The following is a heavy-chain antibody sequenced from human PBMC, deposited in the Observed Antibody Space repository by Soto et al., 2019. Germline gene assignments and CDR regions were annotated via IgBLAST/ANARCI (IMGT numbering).Heavy chain of an antibody. V-gene: IGHV3-15*01. D-gene: IGHD4-17*01. J-gene: IGHJ4*02. CDR2: IKNKADGGTA. Sequence: GGPLRLSCAASGVTFTNAWMSWVRQAPGKGLEWVGRIKNKADGGTADYAAAARGRFTISRDDSKNTLFLQMNSLETEDTAVYYCTTDPGDYEDFWGRGTLVTVSS. CDR3: TTDPGDYEDF. CDR1: GVTFTNAW.